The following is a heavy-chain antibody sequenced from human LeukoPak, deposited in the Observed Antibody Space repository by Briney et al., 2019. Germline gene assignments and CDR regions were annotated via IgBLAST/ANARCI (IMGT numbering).Heavy chain of an antibody. CDR3: AKDIAAAGTGYYGMDV. CDR1: GFTFSSYG. CDR2: ISYDGSNK. V-gene: IGHV3-30*18. D-gene: IGHD6-13*01. J-gene: IGHJ6*02. Sequence: PGRSLRLSCAASGFTFSSYGMHWVRQAPGKGLEWVAVISYDGSNKYYADSVKGRFTISRDNSKNTLYLQMNSLRAEDTAVYYCAKDIAAAGTGYYGMDVWGQGTTVTVSS.